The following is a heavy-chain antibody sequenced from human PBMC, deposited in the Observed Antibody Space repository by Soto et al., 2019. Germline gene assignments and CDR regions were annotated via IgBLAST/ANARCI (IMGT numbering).Heavy chain of an antibody. CDR3: ARSPNYYYYGFDV. V-gene: IGHV4-61*08. CDR1: GGSVSSGDYF. J-gene: IGHJ6*02. D-gene: IGHD3-10*01. Sequence: SSETLSLTCTVSGGSVSSGDYFWSWLRQSPGKRLEWIAYIYYSGSTNYNPSLKSRATISVDTSKSQVSLTLTSMTAADAALYYCARSPNYYYYGFDVWGQGTAVTVSS. CDR2: IYYSGST.